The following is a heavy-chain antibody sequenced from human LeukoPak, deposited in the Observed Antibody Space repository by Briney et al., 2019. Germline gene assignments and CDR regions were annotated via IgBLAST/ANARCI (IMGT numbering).Heavy chain of an antibody. Sequence: GGSLRLSCAASGFTVSSNYITWVRQAPGKRLEWVSVIYSGGGTYYADSVKGRFTISRDNSKNTVFLQMNSLRVEDTAVYSCAGNYDFWSDYPSYWGQGTLVTVSS. D-gene: IGHD3-3*01. J-gene: IGHJ4*02. CDR2: IYSGGGT. CDR3: AGNYDFWSDYPSY. CDR1: GFTVSSNY. V-gene: IGHV3-53*01.